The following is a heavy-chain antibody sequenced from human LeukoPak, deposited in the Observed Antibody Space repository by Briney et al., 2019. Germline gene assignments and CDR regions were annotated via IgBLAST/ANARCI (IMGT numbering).Heavy chain of an antibody. CDR3: AKVFTYDFWSGRRPHFDY. V-gene: IGHV3-23*01. CDR1: GFTFSSYA. CDR2: ISGSGGSP. J-gene: IGHJ4*02. Sequence: GGSLRLSCAASGFTFSSYAMSWVRQTPGKGLEWVSAISGSGGSPYYADSVKGRFTISRDNSKNTLSLQMNNLRAEDTAVYYCAKVFTYDFWSGRRPHFDYWGQGTLVTVSS. D-gene: IGHD3-3*01.